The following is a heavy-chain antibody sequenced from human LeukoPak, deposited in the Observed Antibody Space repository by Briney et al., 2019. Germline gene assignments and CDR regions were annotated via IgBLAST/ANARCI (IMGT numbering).Heavy chain of an antibody. CDR1: GFTFSSYS. D-gene: IGHD6-19*01. V-gene: IGHV3-21*01. J-gene: IGHJ4*02. CDR3: ARDPVAGTVSVDY. CDR2: ISSSSSYI. Sequence: NPGGSLRLSCAASGFTFSSYSMNWVRQAPGKGLEWVSSISSSSSYIYYADSVKGRFTISRDNAKNSLYLQMNSLRAEDTAVYYCARDPVAGTVSVDYWGQGTLVTVSS.